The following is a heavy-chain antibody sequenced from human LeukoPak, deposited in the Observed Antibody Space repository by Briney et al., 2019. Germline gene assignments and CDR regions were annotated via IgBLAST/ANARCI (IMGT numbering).Heavy chain of an antibody. D-gene: IGHD6-19*01. CDR1: GYTFTSRD. CDR3: TRGSSGRRDN. CDR2: TNPNSGNT. V-gene: IGHV1-8*01. Sequence: GASVKVSCKASGYTFTSRDINWVRQATGQGLEWMGWTNPNSGNTGYGQSFQGRITMTRDISIGTAYMELSNLTSEDTAIYYCTRGSSGRRDNWGQGTLVTVSA. J-gene: IGHJ4*02.